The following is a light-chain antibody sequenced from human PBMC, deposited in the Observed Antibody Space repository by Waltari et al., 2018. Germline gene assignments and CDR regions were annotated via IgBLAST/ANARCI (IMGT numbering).Light chain of an antibody. V-gene: IGLV3-25*03. CDR3: QSGDNSGTNRVL. CDR1: ALPKQY. J-gene: IGLJ2*01. Sequence: SYDLTQPPSVSVSPGQTARIPCSGGALPKQYVYWYQQKSGQAPILVMYKDRERPSGIPERFSGSSSGTTVTLTISGVQAEDEADYYCQSGDNSGTNRVLFGGGTKLTVL. CDR2: KDR.